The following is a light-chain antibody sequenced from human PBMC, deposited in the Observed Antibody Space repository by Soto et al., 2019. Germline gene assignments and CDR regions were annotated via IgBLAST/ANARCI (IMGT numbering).Light chain of an antibody. Sequence: QSALTQPASVSGSPGQSITISCTGTSSDVGSYNLVSWYQQHPGKAPKLMIYEVSKRPSGVSNRFSGSKSGNTASLTISGLQVEDEADYYCCSYAGSSTLGVFGTGTKLTVL. J-gene: IGLJ1*01. V-gene: IGLV2-23*02. CDR1: SSDVGSYNL. CDR2: EVS. CDR3: CSYAGSSTLGV.